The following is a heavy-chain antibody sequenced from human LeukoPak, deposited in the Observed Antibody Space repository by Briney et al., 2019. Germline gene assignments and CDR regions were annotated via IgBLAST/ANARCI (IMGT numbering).Heavy chain of an antibody. J-gene: IGHJ4*02. V-gene: IGHV3-30*02. CDR2: IRYDGSNK. D-gene: IGHD3-3*01. CDR3: AKDGDRLRFLEWLFGY. Sequence: GGSLRLSCAASGFTFSSYGMHWVRQAPGKGLEWVAFIRYDGSNKYYADSVKGRFTISRDNSKNTLYLQMNSLRAEDTAVYYCAKDGDRLRFLEWLFGYWGQGTLVTVSS. CDR1: GFTFSSYG.